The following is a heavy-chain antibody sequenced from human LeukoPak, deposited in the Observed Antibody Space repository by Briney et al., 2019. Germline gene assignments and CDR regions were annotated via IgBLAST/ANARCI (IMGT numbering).Heavy chain of an antibody. Sequence: PGGSLRLSCAASGFTFSSYAMHWVRQAPGKGLKWVAVISYDGSNKYYADSVKGRFTISRDNSKNTLYLQMNSLRAEDTAVYYCARDRVTMVRGVLDPWGQGTLVTVSS. CDR1: GFTFSSYA. D-gene: IGHD3-10*01. CDR3: ARDRVTMVRGVLDP. V-gene: IGHV3-30*04. CDR2: ISYDGSNK. J-gene: IGHJ5*02.